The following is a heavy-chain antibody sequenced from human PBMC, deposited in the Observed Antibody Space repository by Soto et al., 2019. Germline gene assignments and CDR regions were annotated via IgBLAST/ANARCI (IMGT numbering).Heavy chain of an antibody. CDR2: IIPILGIA. D-gene: IGHD6-19*01. Sequence: QVQLVQSGAEVKKPGSSVKVSCKASGGAFSSYTISWVRQAPGQGLEWMGRIIPILGIANYAQKFQGRVTITADKSTSTAYMELSSPRSEDTAVYYCARDKIKDYGGSGWSDPTPWGQGTLVTVSS. J-gene: IGHJ5*02. CDR1: GGAFSSYT. CDR3: ARDKIKDYGGSGWSDPTP. V-gene: IGHV1-69*08.